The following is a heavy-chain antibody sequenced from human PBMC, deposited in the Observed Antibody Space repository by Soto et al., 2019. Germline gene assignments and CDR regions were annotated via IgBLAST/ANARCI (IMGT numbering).Heavy chain of an antibody. Sequence: GASVKVSCKASGYTFTSYGISCVRQAPGQGLEWMGWISAYNGNTNYAQKLQGRVTMTTDTSTSTAYMELRSLRSDDTAVYYCARAQGCTNGVCPYYYYGMDVWGQGTTVTVSS. CDR2: ISAYNGNT. J-gene: IGHJ6*02. D-gene: IGHD2-8*01. CDR1: GYTFTSYG. CDR3: ARAQGCTNGVCPYYYYGMDV. V-gene: IGHV1-18*01.